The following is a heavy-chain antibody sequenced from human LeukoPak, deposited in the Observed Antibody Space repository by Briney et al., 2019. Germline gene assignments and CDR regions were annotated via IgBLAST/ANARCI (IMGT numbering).Heavy chain of an antibody. Sequence: ASVKVSCKASGGTFSSYAISWVRQATGQGLEWMGWMNPNSGDTGYAQKFQGRVTMTRNTSISTAYMELSSLRSEDTAVYYCARGSEQLPLDYWGQGTLVTVSS. J-gene: IGHJ4*02. CDR2: MNPNSGDT. V-gene: IGHV1-8*02. CDR1: GGTFSSYA. D-gene: IGHD6-13*01. CDR3: ARGSEQLPLDY.